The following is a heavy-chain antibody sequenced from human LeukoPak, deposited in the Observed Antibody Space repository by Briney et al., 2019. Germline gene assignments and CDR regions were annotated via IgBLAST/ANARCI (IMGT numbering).Heavy chain of an antibody. CDR2: IIPILGIA. V-gene: IGHV1-69*04. CDR1: GGTFSSYA. CDR3: ARDYDSSGYYYGEPPLDY. Sequence: SVKVSCKASGGTFSSYAISWVRHAPGQGLEWMGRIIPILGIANYAQKFQGRVTITADKSTSTAYMELSSLRSEDTAVYYCARDYDSSGYYYGEPPLDYWGQGTLVTVSS. D-gene: IGHD3-22*01. J-gene: IGHJ4*02.